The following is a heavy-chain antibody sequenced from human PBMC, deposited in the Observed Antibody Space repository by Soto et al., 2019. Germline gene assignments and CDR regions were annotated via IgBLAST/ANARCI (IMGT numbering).Heavy chain of an antibody. CDR2: IIPTFGTA. CDR3: ARGHCGGDCYSEYYYVIDV. CDR1: GGTFSRYA. D-gene: IGHD2-21*02. V-gene: IGHV1-69*13. J-gene: IGHJ6*02. Sequence: SVKVSCKASGGTFSRYAITWVRQAPGQGLEWMGGIIPTFGTANYAQKFQGRVTITADESTSTAYMELTSLRSEDTAVYYCARGHCGGDCYSEYYYVIDVWGQGTTVTVSS.